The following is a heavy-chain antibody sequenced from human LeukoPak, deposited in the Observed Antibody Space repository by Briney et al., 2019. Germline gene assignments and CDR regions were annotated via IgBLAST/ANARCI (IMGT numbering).Heavy chain of an antibody. J-gene: IGHJ5*02. CDR2: INPSGRST. CDR1: GYTFTSYY. V-gene: IGHV1-46*03. CDR3: ARLAVQGWFDP. D-gene: IGHD6-13*01. Sequence: ASVKVSCKASGYTFTSYYMHWVRQAPGQGLEWMGIINPSGRSTSYAQKFQGRVTMTRDMSTRTVSMELSSLRSEDPAVYYCARLAVQGWFDPWGQGTLVSVSS.